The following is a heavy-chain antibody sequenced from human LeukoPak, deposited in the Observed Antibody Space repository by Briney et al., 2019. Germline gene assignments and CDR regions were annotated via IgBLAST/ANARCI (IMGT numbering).Heavy chain of an antibody. V-gene: IGHV1-8*02. D-gene: IGHD1-26*01. J-gene: IGHJ6*02. Sequence: ASVKVSCKASGYTFTDYYMHWVRQAPGQGLEWMGWMNPNSGNTGYAQKFQGRVTMTRNTSISTAYMELSSLRSEDTAVYYCARGRSGSYGMDVWGQGTTVTVSS. CDR2: MNPNSGNT. CDR1: GYTFTDYY. CDR3: ARGRSGSYGMDV.